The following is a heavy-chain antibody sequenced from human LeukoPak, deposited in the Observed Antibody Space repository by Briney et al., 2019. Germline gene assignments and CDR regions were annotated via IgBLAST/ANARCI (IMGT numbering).Heavy chain of an antibody. CDR2: IYHSGST. CDR3: ARVIPLGVGTFDI. CDR1: GGSISSGGYS. J-gene: IGHJ3*02. D-gene: IGHD2-15*01. V-gene: IGHV4-30-2*01. Sequence: SQTLSLTCAVSGGSISSGGYSWSWIRQPPGKGLEWIGYIYHSGSTYYNPSLKSRVTISVDGSKNQFSLKLSSVTAADTAVYYCARVIPLGVGTFDIWGQGTMVTVSS.